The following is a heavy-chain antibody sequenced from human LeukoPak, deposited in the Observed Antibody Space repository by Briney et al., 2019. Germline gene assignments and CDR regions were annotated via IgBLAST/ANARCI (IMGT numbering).Heavy chain of an antibody. D-gene: IGHD6-13*01. V-gene: IGHV3-23*01. CDR1: GFTFSSYA. CDR3: ARDGAAAGGFDY. J-gene: IGHJ4*02. CDR2: ISGSGGST. Sequence: GGSLRLSCAASGFTFSSYAMSWVRQAPGKGLEWVSAISGSGGSTYYADSVKGRFTISRDNSKNTLYLQMNSLRAEDTAVYYCARDGAAAGGFDYWGQGTLVTVSS.